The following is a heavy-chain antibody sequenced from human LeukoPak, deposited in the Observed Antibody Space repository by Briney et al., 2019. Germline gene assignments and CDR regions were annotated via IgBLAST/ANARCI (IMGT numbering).Heavy chain of an antibody. CDR2: INNDGSRA. CDR1: GFTFSNYW. D-gene: IGHD1-26*01. CDR3: AKGTRGSGSYKDYFDY. Sequence: GGSLRLSCAASGFTFSNYWMHWVRQAPGKGLVWVSRINNDGSRATYADSVKGRATISRENAMNTLYLQMNSLRAEDTAVYYCAKGTRGSGSYKDYFDYWGQGTLVTVSS. V-gene: IGHV3-74*01. J-gene: IGHJ4*02.